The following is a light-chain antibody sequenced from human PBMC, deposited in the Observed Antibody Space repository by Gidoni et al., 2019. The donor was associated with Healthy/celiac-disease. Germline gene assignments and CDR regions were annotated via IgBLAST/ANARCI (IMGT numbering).Light chain of an antibody. V-gene: IGLV1-47*01. J-gene: IGLJ1*01. CDR1: SSHIGSNY. Sequence: QSVLTQPPSAYGTPGQRVTLSCSGSSSHIGSNYVYWYQPLPGTAPNPLIYRNNSRPSGVPDRCSGSKSGTSASLAISGLRSEDEADYYCAAWDDSLSGFYVFGTGTKVTVL. CDR2: RNN. CDR3: AAWDDSLSGFYV.